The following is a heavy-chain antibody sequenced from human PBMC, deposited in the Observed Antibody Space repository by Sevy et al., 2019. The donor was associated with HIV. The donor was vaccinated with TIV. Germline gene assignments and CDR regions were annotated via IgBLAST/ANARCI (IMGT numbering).Heavy chain of an antibody. CDR3: AKDLPCTSCYGYFQH. CDR1: GFTFSSYG. D-gene: IGHD2-2*01. CDR2: IRYDGSNK. J-gene: IGHJ1*01. Sequence: GGSLRLSCAASGFTFSSYGMHWVRQAPGKGLEWVAFIRYDGSNKYYADSVKGRFTISRDNSKNTLYLQMNSLRAEDPAVYYCAKDLPCTSCYGYFQHWGQGTLVTVSS. V-gene: IGHV3-30*02.